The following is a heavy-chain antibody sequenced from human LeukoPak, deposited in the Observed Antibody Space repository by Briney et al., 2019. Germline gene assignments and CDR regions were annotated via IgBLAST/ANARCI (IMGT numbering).Heavy chain of an antibody. Sequence: KPGGSLRLSCAASGFTFSNAWMSWVLQATGKGLEWVVRIRSKTDGGTTDYAAPVKGRFTISRDDSKNTLYLQMNSLKTEDTAVYYCTTDLGGSYRAYYYYYGMDVWGQGTTVTVSS. CDR2: IRSKTDGGTT. V-gene: IGHV3-15*01. CDR1: GFTFSNAW. CDR3: TTDLGGSYRAYYYYYGMDV. J-gene: IGHJ6*02. D-gene: IGHD1-26*01.